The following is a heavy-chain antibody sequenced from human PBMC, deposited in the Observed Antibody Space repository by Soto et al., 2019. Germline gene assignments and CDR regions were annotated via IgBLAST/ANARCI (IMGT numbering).Heavy chain of an antibody. J-gene: IGHJ4*02. CDR1: GGSISSYY. CDR3: ARGGGSPYHDHEFDY. D-gene: IGHD2-2*01. CDR2: IYYSGST. V-gene: IGHV4-59*01. Sequence: SETLSLTCTVSGGSISSYYWSWIRQPPGKGLEWIGYIYYSGSTNYNPSLKSRVTISVDTSKNQFSLKLTSVTTADTAVYYCARGGGSPYHDHEFDYWGQGILVTVSS.